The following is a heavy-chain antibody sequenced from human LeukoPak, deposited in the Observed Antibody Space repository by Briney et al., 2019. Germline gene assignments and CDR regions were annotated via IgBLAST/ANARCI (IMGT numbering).Heavy chain of an antibody. CDR1: GGTPSSYA. Sequence: SVKVSCKASGGTPSSYAVSWVRQAPGQGLEWMGRIIPIFDTANYAQKFQGRVTITADKSTSTAYMELSSLRSEDTAVYYCAAQTSYDSSGLDYWGQGTLVTVSS. D-gene: IGHD3-22*01. V-gene: IGHV1-69*06. CDR3: AAQTSYDSSGLDY. J-gene: IGHJ4*02. CDR2: IIPIFDTA.